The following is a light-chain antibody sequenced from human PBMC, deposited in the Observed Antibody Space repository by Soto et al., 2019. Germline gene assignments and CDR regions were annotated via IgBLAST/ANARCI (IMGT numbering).Light chain of an antibody. Sequence: EIVLTQSPATLSLSPGERFTLSCRASQSVSSYLAWYQQKPGQAHRLLIYHASNRATGIPARFSGSGSGTDFTLTISSLEPEDFAVYYCQQRSNWTFGQGNKVDI. CDR3: QQRSNWT. V-gene: IGKV3-11*01. J-gene: IGKJ1*01. CDR2: HAS. CDR1: QSVSSY.